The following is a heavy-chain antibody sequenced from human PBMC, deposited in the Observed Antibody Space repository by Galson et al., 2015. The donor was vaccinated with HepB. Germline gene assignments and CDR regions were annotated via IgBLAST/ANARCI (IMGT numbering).Heavy chain of an antibody. V-gene: IGHV3-7*01. CDR3: ARARRHSTPDPHHFDY. D-gene: IGHD6-13*01. CDR1: GSTLRNYW. Sequence: SLRLSCAASGSTLRNYWMSWVRQAPGKGLEWVANINADGSEKYYVDSVRGRFTISRDNAENSVSLQMNSLRAEDTAVYYCARARRHSTPDPHHFDYWGQGSRVTVSS. J-gene: IGHJ4*02. CDR2: INADGSEK.